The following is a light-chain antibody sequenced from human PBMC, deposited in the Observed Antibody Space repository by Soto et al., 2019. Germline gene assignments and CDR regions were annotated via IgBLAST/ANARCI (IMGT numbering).Light chain of an antibody. CDR2: GAS. CDR1: QSVSSSY. CDR3: QQYGSSLVT. Sequence: EIVLTQSPGTLSLSPGGRATLSCRASQSVSSSYLAWYQQKPGQAPRLLIYGASNRATGIPDRFSGSGSGTDFTLTISRLEPEDFAVYYCQQYGSSLVTFGPGTKVDIK. J-gene: IGKJ3*01. V-gene: IGKV3-20*01.